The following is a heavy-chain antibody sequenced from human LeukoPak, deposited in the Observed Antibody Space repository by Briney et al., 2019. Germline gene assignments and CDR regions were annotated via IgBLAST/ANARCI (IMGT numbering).Heavy chain of an antibody. CDR3: ARVVYGSGSAPFDY. V-gene: IGHV1-8*01. J-gene: IGHJ4*02. Sequence: ASVKGSCKASGYTFTSYDINWVRQATGQGLEWMGWMNPNSGNTGYAQKFQGRVTMTRNTSISTAYMELSSLRSEDTAVYYCARVVYGSGSAPFDYWGQGTLVTVSS. CDR1: GYTFTSYD. CDR2: MNPNSGNT. D-gene: IGHD3-10*01.